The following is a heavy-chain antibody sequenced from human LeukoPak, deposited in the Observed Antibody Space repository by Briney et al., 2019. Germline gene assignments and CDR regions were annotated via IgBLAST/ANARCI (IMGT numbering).Heavy chain of an antibody. CDR1: ADSLSSVRYN. Sequence: SETLSLTCSVSADSLSSVRYNWGWVRQPPGQGLVWLGSMHNTGSTFYNPSLESRITRFVDSAMKYVSLKMTSVTAADTGVYYCVRRATSSEHFPPPCDYWGQGTLVSASS. CDR3: VRRATSSEHFPPPCDY. V-gene: IGHV4-39*02. J-gene: IGHJ4*02. D-gene: IGHD3-22*01. CDR2: MHNTGST.